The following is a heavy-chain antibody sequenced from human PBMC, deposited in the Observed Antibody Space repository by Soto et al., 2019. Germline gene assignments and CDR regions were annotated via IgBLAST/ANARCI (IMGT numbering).Heavy chain of an antibody. D-gene: IGHD3-10*01. CDR1: GFTFSSYE. Sequence: PGGSLRLSCAASGFTFSSYEMNWVRQAPGKGLEWVSYISGSGSTIYYADSVKGRFTISRDNAKNSLYLQMNSLRAEDTAVYYCARGLDGRFGELSFDYWGQGTLVTVSS. CDR3: ARGLDGRFGELSFDY. J-gene: IGHJ4*02. V-gene: IGHV3-48*03. CDR2: ISGSGSTI.